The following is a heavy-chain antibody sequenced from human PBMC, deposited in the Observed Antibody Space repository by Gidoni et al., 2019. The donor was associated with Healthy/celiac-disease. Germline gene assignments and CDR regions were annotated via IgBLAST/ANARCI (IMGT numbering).Heavy chain of an antibody. CDR1: GYTFTSYG. V-gene: IGHV1-18*01. D-gene: IGHD2-2*03. Sequence: QVQLVQSGAEVKKHEASVKVSCKASGYTFTSYGISWVRQAPGQGLEWMGWSIAYNVNTNYAQTLQGRVTMTTVTSTSTAYMELRSLSSDDTSVYYCARDGLSAPRAIDYWGQGTLVTVSS. J-gene: IGHJ4*02. CDR2: SIAYNVNT. CDR3: ARDGLSAPRAIDY.